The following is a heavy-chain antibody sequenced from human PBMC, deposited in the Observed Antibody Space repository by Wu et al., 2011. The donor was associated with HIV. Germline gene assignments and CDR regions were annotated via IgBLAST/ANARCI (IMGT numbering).Heavy chain of an antibody. Sequence: QVQLVQSGAEVKKSGASVKVSCRTSGYRFTDYGISWVRQAPGQGLEWMGWISTFSGNTNYAQIFQGRVTMTTDTSTSTAYMELRSLRSDDTAVYYCARDLGGADFDYWGQGTLVTVSS. J-gene: IGHJ4*02. CDR2: ISTFSGNT. V-gene: IGHV1-18*01. CDR1: GYRFTDYG. D-gene: IGHD1-26*01. CDR3: ARDLGGADFDY.